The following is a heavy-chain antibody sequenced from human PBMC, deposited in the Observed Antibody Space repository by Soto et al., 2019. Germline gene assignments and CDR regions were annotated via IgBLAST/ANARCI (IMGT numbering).Heavy chain of an antibody. J-gene: IGHJ5*02. CDR1: GGSISSSRYY. V-gene: IGHV4-39*01. Sequence: SETLSLTCTVSGGSISSSRYYWGWIRQPPGKVLEWIVRIYYSGSTYYNPSLKSRVTISLDTSNNQFSLKLSSVTSADTAVYYWTKSNWFDPWGQGTLVTVSS. CDR3: TKSNWFDP. CDR2: IYYSGST.